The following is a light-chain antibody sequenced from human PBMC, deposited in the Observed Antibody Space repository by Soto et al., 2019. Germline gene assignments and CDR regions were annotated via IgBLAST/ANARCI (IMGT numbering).Light chain of an antibody. CDR2: GAS. CDR3: QQYGTSPIT. Sequence: EIVLPQSPGTLSVSPGESATLSCRASQSVSSNLAWYQQKPGQAPRLLIYGASTRATGIPARFSGSVSGTDFTLTISSLEPEDFAVYYCQQYGTSPITFGQGTRLEIK. V-gene: IGKV3-20*01. J-gene: IGKJ5*01. CDR1: QSVSSN.